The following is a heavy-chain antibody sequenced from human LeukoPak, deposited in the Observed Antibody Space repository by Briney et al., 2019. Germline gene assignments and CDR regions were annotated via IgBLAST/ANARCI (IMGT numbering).Heavy chain of an antibody. CDR1: GFSFSHAW. J-gene: IGHJ4*02. CDR3: TTELAGYRSSWYQWDYFDY. CDR2: IRSKAGGGTP. V-gene: IGHV3-15*01. Sequence: GGSLRLSCAASGFSFSHAWMSWVRQAPGKGLEWVGRIRSKAGGGTPEYAAPVMGRFSMSRDDSKNTVYLQMSSLKAEDTAVYYCTTELAGYRSSWYQWDYFDYWGQGTLVTVSS. D-gene: IGHD6-13*01.